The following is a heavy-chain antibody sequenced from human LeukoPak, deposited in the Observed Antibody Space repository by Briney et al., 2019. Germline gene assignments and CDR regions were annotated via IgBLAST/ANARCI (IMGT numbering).Heavy chain of an antibody. CDR1: GITFRSDV. CDR3: ARRSYSSSFWFDP. Sequence: LRLSCAASGITFRSDVMSWIRQHPGKGLEWIGYIYYSGSTYYNPSLKSRVTISVDTSKNQFSLKLSSVTAADTAVYYCARRSYSSSFWFDPWGQGTLVTVSS. D-gene: IGHD6-6*01. CDR2: IYYSGST. V-gene: IGHV4-31*02. J-gene: IGHJ5*02.